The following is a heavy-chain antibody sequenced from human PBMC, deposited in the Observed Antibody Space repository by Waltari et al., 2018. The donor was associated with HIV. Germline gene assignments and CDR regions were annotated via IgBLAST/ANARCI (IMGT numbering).Heavy chain of an antibody. V-gene: IGHV3-66*01. CDR1: GFTVSPNY. Sequence: EVKLVESGGGLVQPGGSLRLSRAASGFTVSPNYMSWVRQAPGMGLEWVSLIDRYGNTRYADSVKGRFTISRDSSKNMVYLQMKSLRGEDTAVYYCANSDDYSNYYYGMDVWGQGTTVTVSS. CDR3: ANSDDYSNYYYGMDV. CDR2: IDRYGNT. D-gene: IGHD4-4*01. J-gene: IGHJ6*02.